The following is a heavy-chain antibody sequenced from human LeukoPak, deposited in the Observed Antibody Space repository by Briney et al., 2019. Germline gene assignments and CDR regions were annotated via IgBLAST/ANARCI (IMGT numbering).Heavy chain of an antibody. CDR3: AKGRYYYGSGSPYYFDY. CDR1: GFTFDDYA. CDR2: ISWNSGSI. Sequence: GRSLRLSCAASGFTFDDYAMHWVRQAPGKGLEWVSGISWNSGSIGYADSVKGRFTISRDNAKNSLYLQMNSLRAEDTALYYCAKGRYYYGSGSPYYFDYWGQGTLVTVSS. J-gene: IGHJ4*02. V-gene: IGHV3-9*01. D-gene: IGHD3-10*01.